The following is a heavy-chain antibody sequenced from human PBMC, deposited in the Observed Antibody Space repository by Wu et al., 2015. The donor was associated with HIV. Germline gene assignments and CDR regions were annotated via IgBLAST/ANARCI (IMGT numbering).Heavy chain of an antibody. V-gene: IGHV1-8*03. CDR2: MNPNSGNT. CDR3: ARGNRGGIGDWIPDAGHNYYYYMDV. D-gene: IGHD2-21*01. Sequence: QVQLVQSGAEVKEPGASVKVSCKASGYIFSSYDINWVRQAPGQGLEWMGWMNPNSGNTGYAQKFHGRVTVARDISITTAYMELSSLRSEDTAMYYCARGNRGGIGDWIPDAGHNYYYYMDVWGNGTRSPS. CDR1: GYIFSSYD. J-gene: IGHJ6*03.